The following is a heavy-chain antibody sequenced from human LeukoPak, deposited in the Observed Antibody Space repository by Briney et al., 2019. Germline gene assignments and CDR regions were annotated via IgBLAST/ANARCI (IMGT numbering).Heavy chain of an antibody. J-gene: IGHJ6*02. Sequence: GGSLRLSCAASGFTVSSSYMSWVRQAPGKGLEWVSVIYSGGSTYYADSVKGRFTISRDNSKNTLYLQMNSLRAEDTAVYYCARDRIAARPGDYYYYGKDVWGQGTTVTVSS. CDR1: GFTVSSSY. CDR2: IYSGGST. CDR3: ARDRIAARPGDYYYYGKDV. V-gene: IGHV3-53*01. D-gene: IGHD6-6*01.